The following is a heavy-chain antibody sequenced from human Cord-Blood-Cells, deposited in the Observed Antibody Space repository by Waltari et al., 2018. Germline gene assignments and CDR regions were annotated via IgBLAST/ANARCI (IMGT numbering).Heavy chain of an antibody. CDR2: INHSGST. Sequence: QVQLQQWGAGLLKPSETLSLTCAVYGGSFSGYYWSWIRQPHGKGPEWIGEINHSGSTNYNPSLKSRVTISVDTSKNQFSLKLSSVTAADTAVYYCARGSDIVVVPAAINYYYYGMDVWGQGTTVTVSS. CDR3: ARGSDIVVVPAAINYYYYGMDV. CDR1: GGSFSGYY. V-gene: IGHV4-34*01. D-gene: IGHD2-2*01. J-gene: IGHJ6*02.